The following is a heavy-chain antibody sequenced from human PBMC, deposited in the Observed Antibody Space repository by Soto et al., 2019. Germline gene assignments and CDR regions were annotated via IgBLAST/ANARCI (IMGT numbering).Heavy chain of an antibody. CDR2: IDGGGGTT. D-gene: IGHD5-18*01. CDR1: GFTFNNYA. J-gene: IGHJ4*02. Sequence: EVQVLESGGGLVQPGGSLRLSCAASGFTFNNYAMTWVRQAPGKGPEWVSVIDGGGGTTYYADSVKGRFTISRDNSKNTLYLQMTSLRADDTAVYSCAKGLSTAMATCFDYWGQGTLVTVSS. V-gene: IGHV3-23*01. CDR3: AKGLSTAMATCFDY.